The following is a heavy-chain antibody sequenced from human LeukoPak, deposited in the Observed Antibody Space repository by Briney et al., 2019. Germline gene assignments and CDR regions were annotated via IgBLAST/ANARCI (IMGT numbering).Heavy chain of an antibody. J-gene: IGHJ3*02. D-gene: IGHD2-21*02. CDR3: ARFADYCGGDCDLDAFDI. Sequence: PGGSLRLSCAASGFTFSSYSMNWVRQAPGKGLEWVSSISSSSSYIYYADSVKGRFTISRDNAKNSLYLQMNSLRAEDTAVYYCARFADYCGGDCDLDAFDIWGQGTMVTVSS. V-gene: IGHV3-21*01. CDR1: GFTFSSYS. CDR2: ISSSSSYI.